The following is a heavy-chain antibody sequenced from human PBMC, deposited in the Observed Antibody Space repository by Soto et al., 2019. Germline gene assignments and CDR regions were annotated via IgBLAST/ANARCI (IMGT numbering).Heavy chain of an antibody. D-gene: IGHD3-3*01. Sequence: ASVKVSCKASGYTFTIYDINWVRQATGQGLEWMGWMNPNSGNTGYAQKFQGRVTMTRNTSISTAYMELSSLRSEDTAVYYCARGRSDFWSGYYPLDYWGQGTLVTVSS. CDR1: GYTFTIYD. CDR3: ARGRSDFWSGYYPLDY. J-gene: IGHJ4*02. CDR2: MNPNSGNT. V-gene: IGHV1-8*01.